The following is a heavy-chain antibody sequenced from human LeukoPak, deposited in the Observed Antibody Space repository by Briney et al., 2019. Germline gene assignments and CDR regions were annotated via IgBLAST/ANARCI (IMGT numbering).Heavy chain of an antibody. D-gene: IGHD3-9*01. CDR1: GGTFSIYA. Sequence: ASVTVSCKASGGTFSIYAISWVRQAPGQGLEWMGGIIPIFGTANYSQKFQGRVTITADKSTSTAYMELSSLRSEDTAVYYCARLRYFDWSLLYPLEDWGQGTLVTVSS. CDR3: ARLRYFDWSLLYPLED. CDR2: IIPIFGTA. J-gene: IGHJ4*02. V-gene: IGHV1-69*06.